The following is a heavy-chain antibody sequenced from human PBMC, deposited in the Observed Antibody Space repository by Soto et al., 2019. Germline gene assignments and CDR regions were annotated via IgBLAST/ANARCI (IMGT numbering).Heavy chain of an antibody. CDR3: ARGGGSTKVDY. D-gene: IGHD2-2*01. Sequence: QVQLQESGPGLVKPSQTLSLTCTVSGGSITSSGYYWSWIRQHPGEGLEWIGFTSNSGSTSYNPSPKGRVTISVDLSSTQFSLNLKSVTAADTAVYYCARGGGSTKVDYWGQGTLVTVSP. J-gene: IGHJ4*02. CDR2: TSNSGST. V-gene: IGHV4-31*03. CDR1: GGSITSSGYY.